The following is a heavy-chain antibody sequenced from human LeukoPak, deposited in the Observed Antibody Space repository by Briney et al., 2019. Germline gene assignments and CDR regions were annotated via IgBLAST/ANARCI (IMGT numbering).Heavy chain of an antibody. CDR3: ARRSGNGSGSYYKDHFDY. Sequence: SETLSLTCAVYGGSFSGYYWSWIRQPPGKGPEWIGEINHSGSTNYNPSLKSRVTISVDTSKNQFSLKLSSVTAADTAVYYCARRSGNGSGSYYKDHFDYWGQGTLVTVSS. CDR1: GGSFSGYY. V-gene: IGHV4-34*01. J-gene: IGHJ4*02. CDR2: INHSGST. D-gene: IGHD3-10*01.